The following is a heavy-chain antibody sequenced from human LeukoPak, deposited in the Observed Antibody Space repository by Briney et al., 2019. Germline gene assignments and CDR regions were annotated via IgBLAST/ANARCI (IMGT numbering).Heavy chain of an antibody. D-gene: IGHD2-2*03. Sequence: GGSLRLSCAASGFTFSRYAMSWVRQAPGKGLEWVSVINGSGGSTYYADSVKGRFSISRDNSKNTLYLQMNSLRAEDTAVYYCAKDYLDIVVVPAALDAFDIWGQGSMVTVSS. V-gene: IGHV3-23*01. CDR1: GFTFSRYA. CDR3: AKDYLDIVVVPAALDAFDI. CDR2: INGSGGST. J-gene: IGHJ3*02.